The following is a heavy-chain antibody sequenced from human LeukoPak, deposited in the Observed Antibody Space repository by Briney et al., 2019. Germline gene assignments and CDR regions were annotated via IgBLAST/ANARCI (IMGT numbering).Heavy chain of an antibody. D-gene: IGHD2-2*01. CDR3: ARGIVVVPAALYVGYYYGMDV. V-gene: IGHV3-53*01. J-gene: IGHJ6*02. Sequence: GGSLRLSCAASGFTVSSNYMSWVRQAPGKGLEWVSVIYSGGSTYYADSVKGRFTISRDNSKNTLYLQMNSPRAEDTAVYYCARGIVVVPAALYVGYYYGMDVWAKGPRSPSP. CDR2: IYSGGST. CDR1: GFTVSSNY.